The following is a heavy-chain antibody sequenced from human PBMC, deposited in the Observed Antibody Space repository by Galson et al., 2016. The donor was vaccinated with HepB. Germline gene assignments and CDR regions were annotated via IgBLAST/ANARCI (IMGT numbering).Heavy chain of an antibody. CDR3: ARRSDSLLVVTGDS. CDR1: GFTVSSNY. J-gene: IGHJ4*02. CDR2: IKSKTDGGTT. V-gene: IGHV3-15*01. D-gene: IGHD2-8*02. Sequence: SLRLSCAASGFTVSSNYMTWVRQAPGKGLEWVGRIKSKTDGGTTDYAAPVKGRFTISRDDSKNTLYLQMNSLRPEDTAVYYCARRSDSLLVVTGDSWGQGTLVDVSS.